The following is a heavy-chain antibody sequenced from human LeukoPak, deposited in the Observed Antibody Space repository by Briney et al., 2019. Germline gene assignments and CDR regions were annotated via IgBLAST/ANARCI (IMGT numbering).Heavy chain of an antibody. CDR3: ARDGTLTAGPFDP. Sequence: PGGSLRLSCAAPGITFSSLGMHWLRQAPGKGLEWVAFIWYDGSNKYYADSVKGRFTISRDNSKNTLYLQMNSLRAEDTAVYYCARDGTLTAGPFDPWGRGTLVTVSS. J-gene: IGHJ5*02. D-gene: IGHD1-1*01. CDR1: GITFSSLG. CDR2: IWYDGSNK. V-gene: IGHV3-33*01.